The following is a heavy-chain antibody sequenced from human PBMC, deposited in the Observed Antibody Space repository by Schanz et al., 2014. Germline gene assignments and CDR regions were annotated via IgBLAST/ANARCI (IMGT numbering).Heavy chain of an antibody. Sequence: VQLVESGGGVVQPGGSLRLSCAVSGFTVNTNYMSWVRQAPGKGLEWVSVISGSGVTTYYADSVTGRFTISRDNSKNTLYLQMNSLRGDDTAIYYCVKGGTNTLDSWGQGTLVTVSS. V-gene: IGHV3-66*02. J-gene: IGHJ4*02. CDR3: VKGGTNTLDS. CDR1: GFTVNTNY. CDR2: ISGSGVTT.